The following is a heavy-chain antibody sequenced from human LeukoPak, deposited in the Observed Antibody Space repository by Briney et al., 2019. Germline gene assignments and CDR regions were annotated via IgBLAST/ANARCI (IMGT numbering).Heavy chain of an antibody. J-gene: IGHJ4*02. Sequence: KPSETLSLTCAVYGGSFSGYCWSWIRQPPGKGLEWIGEINHSGSTNYNPSLKSRVTISVDTSKNQFSLKLSSVTAADTAVYYCARGPRSSRFDYWGQGTLVTVSS. D-gene: IGHD2-15*01. CDR1: GGSFSGYC. CDR2: INHSGST. V-gene: IGHV4-34*01. CDR3: ARGPRSSRFDY.